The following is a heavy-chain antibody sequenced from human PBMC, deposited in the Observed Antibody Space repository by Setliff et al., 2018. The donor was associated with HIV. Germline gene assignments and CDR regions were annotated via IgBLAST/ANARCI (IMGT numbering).Heavy chain of an antibody. D-gene: IGHD2-2*01. CDR2: ISAYNGNT. CDR3: ARGPPIVVVPAALLTFDY. J-gene: IGHJ4*02. Sequence: ASVKVSCKASGYTFTSYGISWVRQAPGQGLEWMGWISAYNGNTNYAQKLQGRATMTTDTSTSTAYMELRSLRSDDTAVYYCARGPPIVVVPAALLTFDYWGQGTLVTVSS. V-gene: IGHV1-18*01. CDR1: GYTFTSYG.